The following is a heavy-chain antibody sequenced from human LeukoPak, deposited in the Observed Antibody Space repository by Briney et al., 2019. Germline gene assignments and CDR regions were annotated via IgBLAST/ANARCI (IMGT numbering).Heavy chain of an antibody. CDR1: GFTFSSYA. CDR3: AKGDIVVVPAASEFDY. D-gene: IGHD2-2*01. CDR2: ISGSGGST. J-gene: IGHJ4*02. Sequence: GGSLRLSCAASGFTFSSYAMSWVRQAPGKGLEWVSAISGSGGSTYYADSVKGRFTISRDNSKNTLYLQMNSLRAEDTAVYYCAKGDIVVVPAASEFDYWGQGTLVTVSS. V-gene: IGHV3-23*01.